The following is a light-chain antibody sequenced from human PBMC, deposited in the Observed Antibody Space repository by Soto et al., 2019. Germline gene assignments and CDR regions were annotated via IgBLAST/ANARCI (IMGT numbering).Light chain of an antibody. CDR3: QQYNISPST. CDR2: DVS. V-gene: IGKV1-5*01. J-gene: IGKJ2*02. Sequence: DIQMTQSPSTLSASVGDRVTITCRASQSFGSWLAWYQQKPGKAPKLLIYDVSSLENGVPGRFSGSGSGTEFTLTISSLQPDDYATYYCQQYNISPSTFGQGTKVDIK. CDR1: QSFGSW.